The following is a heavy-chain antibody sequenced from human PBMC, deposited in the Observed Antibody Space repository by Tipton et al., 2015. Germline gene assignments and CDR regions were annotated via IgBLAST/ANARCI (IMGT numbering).Heavy chain of an antibody. V-gene: IGHV6-1*01. CDR2: TYYRSKWYN. CDR1: GGSVSSNSAT. J-gene: IGHJ2*01. D-gene: IGHD1-26*01. Sequence: GLVKPSQTLSLTCAISGGSVSSNSATWNWIRQSPSRGLEWLGRTYYRSKWYNDYPVSVNSRITINPDTSKNQFSLHLNSVTPEDTAVYYCARDLWVSGSYYWFFDLWGRGTLVTVSS. CDR3: ARDLWVSGSYYWFFDL.